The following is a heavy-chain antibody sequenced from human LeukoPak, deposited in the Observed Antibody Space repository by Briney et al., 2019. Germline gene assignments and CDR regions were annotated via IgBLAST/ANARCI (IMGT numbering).Heavy chain of an antibody. CDR3: ARSGIYYGSGNEY. CDR2: MNADTGNT. V-gene: IGHV1-8*01. Sequence: ASVKVSCKASGYTFTSYDINWVRQATGQGLEWMGWMNADTGNTAYAQKFQGRVTMTRNTSTSTAHMELSGLNFEDTAVYYCARSGIYYGSGNEYWGQGTLVTVSS. CDR1: GYTFTSYD. J-gene: IGHJ4*02. D-gene: IGHD3-10*01.